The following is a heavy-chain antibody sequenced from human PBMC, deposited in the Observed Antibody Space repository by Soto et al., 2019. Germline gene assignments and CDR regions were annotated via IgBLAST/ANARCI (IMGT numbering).Heavy chain of an antibody. J-gene: IGHJ6*02. D-gene: IGHD6-19*01. CDR2: IIPIFGTI. CDR3: AKGAVAGTPTSYYYYGMDV. CDR1: GGTFRTYS. Sequence: QVQLLQSGAEVKKPGSSVRVSCEASGGTFRTYSISWVRQAPGQGLEWMGEIIPIFGTINYAQKFQGRPTXTXDXXTATVYMDLRSLRSDDTALYYCAKGAVAGTPTSYYYYGMDVWGQGTTVTVSS. V-gene: IGHV1-69*05.